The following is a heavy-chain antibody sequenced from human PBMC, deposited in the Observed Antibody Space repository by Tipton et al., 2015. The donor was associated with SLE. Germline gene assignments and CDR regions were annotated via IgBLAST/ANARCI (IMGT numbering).Heavy chain of an antibody. V-gene: IGHV4-31*03. CDR2: IYYSGST. Sequence: TLSLTCTVSGGSISSSSYYWGWIRQPPGKGLEWIGYIYYSGSTYYNPSLKSRVTISVDTSKNQFSLKLSSVTAADTAVYYCASLTIDTASFDYWGQGTLVTVSS. D-gene: IGHD5-18*01. J-gene: IGHJ4*02. CDR1: GGSISSSSYY. CDR3: ASLTIDTASFDY.